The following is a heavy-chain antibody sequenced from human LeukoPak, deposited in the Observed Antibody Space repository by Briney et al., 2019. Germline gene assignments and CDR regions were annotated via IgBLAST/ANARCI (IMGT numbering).Heavy chain of an antibody. J-gene: IGHJ6*03. CDR2: IWYDGSNK. V-gene: IGHV3-33*01. CDR1: AFPFSSYR. Sequence: GGPLSLPCAPSAFPFSSYRMHWVRQAPGKGLEWVAVIWYDGSNKYYADSVKGRFTISRDNSKNTLYLQMNSLRAEDTAVYYCARDEEWGSYSYYMDVWGKGTTVTVSS. D-gene: IGHD3-16*01. CDR3: ARDEEWGSYSYYMDV.